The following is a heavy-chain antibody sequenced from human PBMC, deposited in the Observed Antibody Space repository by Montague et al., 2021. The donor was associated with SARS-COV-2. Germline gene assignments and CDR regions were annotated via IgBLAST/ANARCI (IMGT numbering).Heavy chain of an antibody. J-gene: IGHJ6*03. CDR3: ARDGERAPMIVVVPVYHYYMDV. V-gene: IGHV3-30*04. CDR2: ISYDGSNK. D-gene: IGHD3-22*01. CDR1: GFTFSSYA. Sequence: SLRLSCAASGFTFSSYAMHWVRQAPGKGLEWVAVISYDGSNKYYADSVKGRFTISRDNSKNTLYLQMNSLRAEDTAVYYCARDGERAPMIVVVPVYHYYMDVWGKGTTVTVSS.